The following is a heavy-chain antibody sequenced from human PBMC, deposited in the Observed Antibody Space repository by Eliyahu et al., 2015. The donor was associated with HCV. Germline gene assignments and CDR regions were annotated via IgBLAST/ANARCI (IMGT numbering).Heavy chain of an antibody. CDR1: GGSIPTYY. D-gene: IGHD6-19*01. J-gene: IGHJ5*02. V-gene: IGHV4-59*13. CDR2: IHFSGGT. CDR3: ASGGGGIAVAGTGGWFDP. Sequence: QVRLQESGPGLVKPSETLSLTCTVPGGSIPTYYXXWIRQPPXKGLEWIGYIHFSGGTNYXPSLKSRVTISVDTSKNQLSLNLTSVTAADTAVYYCASGGGGIAVAGTGGWFDPWGQGTLVTVSS.